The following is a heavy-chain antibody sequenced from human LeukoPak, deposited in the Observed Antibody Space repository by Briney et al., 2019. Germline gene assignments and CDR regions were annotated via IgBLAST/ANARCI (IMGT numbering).Heavy chain of an antibody. CDR3: ARGVQVVPAAKEVYYFDY. J-gene: IGHJ4*02. Sequence: ASVKVSRKASGGTFSSYAISWVRQAPGQGLEWMGWISAYNGNTNYAQKLQGRVTMTTDTSTSTAYMELRSLRSDDTAVYYCARGVQVVPAAKEVYYFDYWGQGTLVTVSS. CDR2: ISAYNGNT. D-gene: IGHD2-2*01. CDR1: GGTFSSYA. V-gene: IGHV1-18*01.